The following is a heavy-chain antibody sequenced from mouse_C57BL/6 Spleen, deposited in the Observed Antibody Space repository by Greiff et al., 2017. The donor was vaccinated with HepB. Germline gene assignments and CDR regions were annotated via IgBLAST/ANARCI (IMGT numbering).Heavy chain of an antibody. CDR2: IRLKSDNYAT. V-gene: IGHV6-3*01. Sequence: EVQGVESGGGLVQPGGSMKLSCVASGFTFSNYWMNWVRQSPEKGLEWVAQIRLKSDNYATHYAESVKGRFTISRDDSKSSVYLQMINLRAEDTGIYYCTGPLWDSYWGQGTTLTVSS. CDR3: TGPLWDSY. J-gene: IGHJ2*01. D-gene: IGHD4-1*01. CDR1: GFTFSNYW.